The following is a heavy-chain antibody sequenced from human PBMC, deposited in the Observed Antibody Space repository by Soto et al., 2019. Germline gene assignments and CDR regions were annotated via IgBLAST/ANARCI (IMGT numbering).Heavy chain of an antibody. CDR2: ISYDGSNK. Sequence: LRLSCAASGFTFSSYAMHWVRQAPGKGLEWVAVISYDGSNKYYADSVKGRFTISRDNSKNTLYLQMNSLRAEDTAVYYCARENVAAPIDYWGQGTLVTVSS. CDR3: ARENVAAPIDY. CDR1: GFTFSSYA. V-gene: IGHV3-30-3*01. D-gene: IGHD6-13*01. J-gene: IGHJ4*02.